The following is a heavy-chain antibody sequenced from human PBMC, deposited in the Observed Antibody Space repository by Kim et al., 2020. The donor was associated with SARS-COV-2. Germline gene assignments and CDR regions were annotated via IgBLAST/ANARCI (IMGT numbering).Heavy chain of an antibody. D-gene: IGHD6-13*01. V-gene: IGHV4-39*07. CDR3: ARAPLEEQQLVNAFDI. J-gene: IGHJ3*02. Sequence: SLKSRVTISVETSKNQFSLKLSSVTAADTAVYYCARAPLEEQQLVNAFDIWGQGTMVTVSS.